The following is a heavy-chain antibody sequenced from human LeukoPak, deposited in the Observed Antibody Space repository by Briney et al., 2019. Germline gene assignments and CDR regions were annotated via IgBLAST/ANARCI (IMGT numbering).Heavy chain of an antibody. J-gene: IGHJ4*02. V-gene: IGHV7-4-1*02. CDR3: ARGIEAAAGEGLHDY. D-gene: IGHD6-13*01. CDR1: GYTFTSYA. Sequence: ASVRVSCKASGYTFTSYAMNWVRQAPGQGLEWMGWINTNTGNPTYAQGFTGRFVFSLDTSVSTAYLQISSLKAEDTAVYYCARGIEAAAGEGLHDYWGQGTLVTVSS. CDR2: INTNTGNP.